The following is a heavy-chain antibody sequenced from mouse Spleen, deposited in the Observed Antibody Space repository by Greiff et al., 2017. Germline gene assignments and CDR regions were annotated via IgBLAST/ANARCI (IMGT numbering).Heavy chain of an antibody. CDR3: ARENDYDAMDY. V-gene: IGHV1-64*01. Sequence: QVQLQQSGAELVKPGASVKLSCKASGYTFTSYWMHWVKQRPGQGLEWIGMIHPNSGSTNYNEKFKSKATLTVDKSSSTAYMQLSSLTSEDSAVYYCARENDYDAMDYWGQGTSVTVSS. J-gene: IGHJ4*01. CDR2: IHPNSGST. CDR1: GYTFTSYW.